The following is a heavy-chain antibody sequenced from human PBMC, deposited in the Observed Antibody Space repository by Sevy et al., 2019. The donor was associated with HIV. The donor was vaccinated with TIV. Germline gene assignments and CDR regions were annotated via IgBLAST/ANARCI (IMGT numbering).Heavy chain of an antibody. Sequence: TLSLTCTVSGVSISSYYWSWIRQPPGKGLEWIGYIYYSGSTNYNPSLKSRVTISVDMSKNQFSLKLSSVIAADTAVYYWARRGRGEAGGPFDYWGQGTLVTVSS. CDR3: ARRGRGEAGGPFDY. CDR2: IYYSGST. CDR1: GVSISSYY. D-gene: IGHD3-10*01. V-gene: IGHV4-59*08. J-gene: IGHJ4*02.